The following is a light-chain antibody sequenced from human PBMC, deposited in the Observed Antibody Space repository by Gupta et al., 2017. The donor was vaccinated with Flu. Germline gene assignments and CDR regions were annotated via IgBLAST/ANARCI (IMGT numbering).Light chain of an antibody. CDR3: QQQNNRHPSFT. J-gene: IGKJ5*01. Sequence: IVMTQSPATLSVSPGERATLSCRASQSVSSNLAWYQQKPGQAPRRLIYGASTRSKASVASCSGSGVGTEHNFTINSSHSEDFEVYYCQQQNNRHPSFTFGQGTLVDIK. CDR2: GAS. V-gene: IGKV3D-15*01. CDR1: QSVSSN.